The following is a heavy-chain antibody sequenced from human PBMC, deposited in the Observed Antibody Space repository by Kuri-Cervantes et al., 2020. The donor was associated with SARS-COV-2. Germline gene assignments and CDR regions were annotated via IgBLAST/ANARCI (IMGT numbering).Heavy chain of an antibody. J-gene: IGHJ5*02. CDR3: ASSAARPPNWFDP. V-gene: IGHV3-21*01. CDR1: GFTFSSYS. CDR2: ISSSSSYI. Sequence: GESLKISCAASGFTFSSYSMNWVRQAPGKGLGWVSSISSSSSYIYYADSVKGRFTISRDNAKNSLYLQMNSLRAEDTAVYYCASSAARPPNWFDPWGQGTLVTVSS. D-gene: IGHD6-6*01.